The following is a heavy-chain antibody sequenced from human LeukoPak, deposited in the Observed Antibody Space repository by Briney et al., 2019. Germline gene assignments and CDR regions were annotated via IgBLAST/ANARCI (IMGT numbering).Heavy chain of an antibody. CDR3: ARGRHYPTYYYYGMDV. J-gene: IGHJ6*02. Sequence: PSETLSLTCTVSGGSISSSSYYWGCIRQPPGKGLEWIGSIFYSGSTYYNPSLKSRVTISLDTSKNQFSLKLTSVTAADTAVYFCARGRHYPTYYYYGMDVWGQGTTVTVSS. V-gene: IGHV4-39*01. CDR2: IFYSGST. CDR1: GGSISSSSYY. D-gene: IGHD3-10*01.